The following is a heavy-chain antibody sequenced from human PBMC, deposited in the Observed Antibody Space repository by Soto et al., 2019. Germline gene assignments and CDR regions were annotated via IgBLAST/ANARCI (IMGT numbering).Heavy chain of an antibody. CDR3: ARHSCSGGSCYSLIFDY. CDR1: GGSISSYY. D-gene: IGHD2-15*01. CDR2: IYYSGST. J-gene: IGHJ4*02. V-gene: IGHV4-59*08. Sequence: SETLSLTCTVSGGSISSYYWSWIRQPPGKGLEWIGYIYYSGSTNYNPSLKSRVTISVDTSKNQFSLKLSSVTAADTAVYYCARHSCSGGSCYSLIFDYWGQGTLVTVSS.